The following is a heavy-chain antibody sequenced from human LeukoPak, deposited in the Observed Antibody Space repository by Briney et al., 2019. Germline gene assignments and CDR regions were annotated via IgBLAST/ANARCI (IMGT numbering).Heavy chain of an antibody. CDR1: GYTFTGYY. D-gene: IGHD5-12*01. Sequence: ASVKVSCTASGYTFTGYYMHWVRQAPGQGLEWMGWINPNSGGTNYAQKLQGRVTMTTDTSTSTAYMELRSLRSDDTAVYYCARDTATGRMATTLIDYWGQGTLVTVSS. CDR2: INPNSGGT. CDR3: ARDTATGRMATTLIDY. V-gene: IGHV1-2*02. J-gene: IGHJ4*02.